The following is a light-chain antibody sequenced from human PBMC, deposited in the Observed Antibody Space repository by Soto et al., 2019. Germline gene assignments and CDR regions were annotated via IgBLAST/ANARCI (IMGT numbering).Light chain of an antibody. V-gene: IGKV3-11*01. Sequence: EIVLTQSPATLSLSPGERGTLSCRASQSVSSYLAWYHQKPGQAPRLLIYDASNMATGIPARFSGSGSGTDFTLTISSLEPEDFAVYYCQQRSNWPPYTVGQGTKLEIK. CDR2: DAS. CDR3: QQRSNWPPYT. J-gene: IGKJ2*01. CDR1: QSVSSY.